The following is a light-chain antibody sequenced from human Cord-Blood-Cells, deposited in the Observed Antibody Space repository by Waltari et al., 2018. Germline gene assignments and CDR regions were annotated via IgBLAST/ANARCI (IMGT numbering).Light chain of an antibody. V-gene: IGLV2-23*01. CDR2: DGS. CDR3: CSYAGSSTYV. CDR1: SSDVGSYNL. Sequence: QSALTQPASVSGSPGQSITISCTGTSSDVGSYNLVSWYQQHPGKAPKLRIYDGSKRPSRVSNLLSGSKSGNTASLTISGLQAETEADYYCCSYAGSSTYVFGTGTKDTV. J-gene: IGLJ1*01.